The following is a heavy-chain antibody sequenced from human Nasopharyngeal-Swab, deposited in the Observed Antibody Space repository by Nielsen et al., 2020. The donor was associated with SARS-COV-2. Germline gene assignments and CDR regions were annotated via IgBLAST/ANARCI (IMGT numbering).Heavy chain of an antibody. J-gene: IGHJ4*02. V-gene: IGHV3-53*01. D-gene: IGHD3-22*01. Sequence: VRQAPGKGLEWSSVIYSGGSTYYADSVKGRFTISRDNSKNTLYLQMNSLRAEDTAVYYCAREGTTYYYDSSGYYSEYYFDYWGQGTLVTVSS. CDR2: IYSGGST. CDR3: AREGTTYYYDSSGYYSEYYFDY.